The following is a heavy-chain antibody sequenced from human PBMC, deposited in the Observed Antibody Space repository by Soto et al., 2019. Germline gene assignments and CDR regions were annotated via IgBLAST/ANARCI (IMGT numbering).Heavy chain of an antibody. CDR1: GGTFSSYA. CDR3: ARDFDYYGSGSYYNLGY. V-gene: IGHV1-69*13. J-gene: IGHJ4*02. CDR2: IIPIFGTA. D-gene: IGHD3-10*01. Sequence: SVKVSCKASGGTFSSYAISWVRQAPGQGLEWMGGIIPIFGTANYAQKFQGRVTITADESTSTAYMELSSLRSEDTAVYYCARDFDYYGSGSYYNLGYWGQGTLVTVS.